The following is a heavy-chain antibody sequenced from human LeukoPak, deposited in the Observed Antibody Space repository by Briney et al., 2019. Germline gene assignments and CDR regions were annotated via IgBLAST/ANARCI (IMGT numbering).Heavy chain of an antibody. V-gene: IGHV4-59*01. CDR1: GGSISRYY. CDR2: IYYSGST. CDR3: ASSQYSIWRYFDY. Sequence: SETLSLTCTVSGGSISRYYWSWIRQPPDKGLEWIGYIYYSGSTNYNPSLRSRVTMSVDTSKNQFSLRLSSVTAADTAVYYCASSQYSIWRYFDYWGQGTLVTVSS. D-gene: IGHD6-6*01. J-gene: IGHJ4*02.